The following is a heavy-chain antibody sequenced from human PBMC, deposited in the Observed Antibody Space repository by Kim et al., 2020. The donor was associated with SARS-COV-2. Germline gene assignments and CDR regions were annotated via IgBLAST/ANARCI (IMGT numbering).Heavy chain of an antibody. Sequence: NPTYAQGFTGRFVFSLDTSVSTEYLQVSSQKAEDTAVYYCARDSTGYFDSWGQGTLVTVSS. J-gene: IGHJ4*02. CDR2: NP. V-gene: IGHV7-4-1*02. D-gene: IGHD2-8*02. CDR3: ARDSTGYFDS.